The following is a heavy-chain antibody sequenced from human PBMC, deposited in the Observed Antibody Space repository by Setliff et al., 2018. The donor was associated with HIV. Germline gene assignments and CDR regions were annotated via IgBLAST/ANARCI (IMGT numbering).Heavy chain of an antibody. D-gene: IGHD3-22*01. CDR2: ISTSGST. CDR3: ARDRRYYDSSGYWHNWFDP. J-gene: IGHJ5*02. CDR1: GGSISSGSYY. V-gene: IGHV4-61*09. Sequence: PSETLSLTCTVSGGSISSGSYYWSWIRQPAGKGLEWIGHISTSGSTNYNPSLKSRVTISVDTSKNQFSLKLSSVTAADTAVYYCARDRRYYDSSGYWHNWFDPWGQGTLVTVSS.